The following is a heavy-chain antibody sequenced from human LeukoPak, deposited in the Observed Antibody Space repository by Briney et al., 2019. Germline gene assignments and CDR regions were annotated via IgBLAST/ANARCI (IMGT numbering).Heavy chain of an antibody. CDR3: ARENCSSTSCYRLEAFDI. CDR1: GFTFSSYS. J-gene: IGHJ3*02. Sequence: GGSLRLSCAASGFTFSSYSMNWVRQAPGKGLEWVSSISSSSSYIYYADSVRGRFTISRDNAKNSLYLQMNSLRAEDTAVYYCARENCSSTSCYRLEAFDIWGQGTMVTVSS. D-gene: IGHD2-2*02. V-gene: IGHV3-21*01. CDR2: ISSSSSYI.